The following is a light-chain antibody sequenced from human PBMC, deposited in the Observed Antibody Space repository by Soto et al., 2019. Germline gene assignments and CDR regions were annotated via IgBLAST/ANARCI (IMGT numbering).Light chain of an antibody. CDR1: RNITFW. CDR2: EAS. V-gene: IGKV1-5*01. Sequence: DIQMTQSPSTLSASVGGRVTITCRASRNITFWLAWYQQKPGKAPKVLIYEASNLESGVPSRFSGSGSGTEFTLTISSLQPDDFATYYCQEYSRDFGGGTRVEIK. CDR3: QEYSRD. J-gene: IGKJ4*01.